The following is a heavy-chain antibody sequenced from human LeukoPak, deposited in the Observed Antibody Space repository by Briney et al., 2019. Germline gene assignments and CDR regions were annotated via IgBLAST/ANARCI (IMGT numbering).Heavy chain of an antibody. V-gene: IGHV3-7*01. Sequence: GGSLRLSCAASGFTFSSYWMSWVRQAPGKGLGWVANIKQDGSEKYYVDSVKGRFTISRDNAKNSLYLQMNSLRAEDTAVYYCARDLGSGSSGYDLRGQGTLVTVSS. CDR2: IKQDGSEK. J-gene: IGHJ4*02. CDR3: ARDLGSGSSGYDL. D-gene: IGHD3-22*01. CDR1: GFTFSSYW.